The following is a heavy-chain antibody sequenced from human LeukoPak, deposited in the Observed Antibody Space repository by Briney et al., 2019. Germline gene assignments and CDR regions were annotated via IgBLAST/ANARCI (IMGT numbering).Heavy chain of an antibody. V-gene: IGHV3-23*01. J-gene: IGHJ4*02. CDR3: ARDFGNPSFDY. CDR1: GFTFSSYA. Sequence: GGSLRLSCAASGFTFSSYAMSWVRQAPGKGLEWVSAISGSGGSTYYADSVKGRFTISRDNAKNSLYLQMNSLRAEDTAVYYCARDFGNPSFDYWGQGTLVTVSS. D-gene: IGHD1-14*01. CDR2: ISGSGGST.